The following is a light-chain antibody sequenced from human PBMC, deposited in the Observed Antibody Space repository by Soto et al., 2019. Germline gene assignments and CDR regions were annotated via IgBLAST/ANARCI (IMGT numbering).Light chain of an antibody. CDR2: EGS. CDR1: SSFVGSYNL. J-gene: IGLJ1*01. CDR3: CSYASSGTYV. V-gene: IGLV2-23*01. Sequence: SLLAQPSPLSWSPGQSITISCPGTSSFVGSYNLVSWYQQHPGKAPKLMIYEGSKRPSGISSRFSGSKSGNTASLTISGLQAEDEADFYCCSYASSGTYVFGTGTKVTVL.